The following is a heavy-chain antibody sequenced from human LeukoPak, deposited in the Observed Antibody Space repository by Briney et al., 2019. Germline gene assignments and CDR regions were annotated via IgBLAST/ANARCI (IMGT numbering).Heavy chain of an antibody. V-gene: IGHV4-38-2*02. J-gene: IGHJ5*02. CDR2: IYHNGNT. CDR3: ARGGVTYDYGS. CDR1: GYSISSGYY. D-gene: IGHD3-10*01. Sequence: SETVSLTCSVSGYSISSGYYLGWTRRPPGKGLEWIGNIYHNGNTYYNPSLKSRVTISVDTSKNQFSLKLSSVTAADTAVYYCARGGVTYDYGSWGQGTLVTVSS.